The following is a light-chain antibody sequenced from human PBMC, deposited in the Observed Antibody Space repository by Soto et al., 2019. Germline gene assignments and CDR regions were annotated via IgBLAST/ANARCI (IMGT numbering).Light chain of an antibody. CDR3: QQRLNWPVT. V-gene: IGKV3-11*01. Sequence: EIVLTQSPATLSLSPGERATLSCRASQSVAIYVAWYQQKLGQAPRLLIYDAFNRATGIPARFSGSGSGTDFTLTISSLEPEDFAVYYCQQRLNWPVTFGQGTRLEIK. CDR2: DAF. J-gene: IGKJ5*01. CDR1: QSVAIY.